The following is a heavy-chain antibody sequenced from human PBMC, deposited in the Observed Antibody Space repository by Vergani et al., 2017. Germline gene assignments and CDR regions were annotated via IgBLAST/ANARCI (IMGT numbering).Heavy chain of an antibody. Sequence: QVQLQESCPGLVKPSETLSLTCTVSGGSISSYYWSWIRQPPGKGLGWIGYIYYSWSTNYNPALKSRVTTSVDTSKNQFCLRLSSVTAADTAVYYCGRVAGSIVVVPAGFYMDVWGKGTTVTVSS. CDR1: GGSISSYY. D-gene: IGHD2-2*01. CDR2: IYYSWST. CDR3: GRVAGSIVVVPAGFYMDV. V-gene: IGHV4-59*01. J-gene: IGHJ6*03.